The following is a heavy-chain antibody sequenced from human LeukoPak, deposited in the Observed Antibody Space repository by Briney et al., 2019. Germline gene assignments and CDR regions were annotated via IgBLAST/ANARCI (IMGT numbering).Heavy chain of an antibody. J-gene: IGHJ4*02. CDR3: ARVRGMVRGVIKPYTFDY. Sequence: ASVKVSCKASGYTFTSYDINWVRQATGQGLEWMGWMNPNSGNTGYAQKFPGRVTMTRNTSISTAYMELSSLRSEDTAVYYCARVRGMVRGVIKPYTFDYWGQGTLVTVSS. V-gene: IGHV1-8*01. CDR1: GYTFTSYD. D-gene: IGHD3-10*01. CDR2: MNPNSGNT.